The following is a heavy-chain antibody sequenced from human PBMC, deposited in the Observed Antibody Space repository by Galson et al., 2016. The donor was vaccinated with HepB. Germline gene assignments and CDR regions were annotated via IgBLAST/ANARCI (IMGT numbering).Heavy chain of an antibody. CDR3: GRDVGP. CDR2: IYSGGDT. J-gene: IGHJ5*02. V-gene: IGHV3-53*01. CDR1: GFTVRNNY. D-gene: IGHD3-16*01. Sequence: SLRLSCAASGFTVRNNYMNWVRQAPGKGLEWVSLIYSGGDTYYADSVKGRFTISRDSSKNTLYLQMNSLRVEDTAAYFCGRDVGPWGQGTLVTVSS.